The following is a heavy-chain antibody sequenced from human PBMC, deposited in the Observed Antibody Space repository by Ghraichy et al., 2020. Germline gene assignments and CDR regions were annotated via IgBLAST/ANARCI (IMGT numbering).Heavy chain of an antibody. CDR3: AREGYGDFDY. Sequence: GESLNISCAASGFTFSSYSMNWVRQAPGKGLEWVSSISSSSSYIYYADSVKGRFTISRDNAKNSLYLQMNSLRAQDTAVYYCAREGYGDFDYWGQGTLVTVSS. CDR1: GFTFSSYS. CDR2: ISSSSSYI. J-gene: IGHJ4*02. D-gene: IGHD3-10*01. V-gene: IGHV3-21*01.